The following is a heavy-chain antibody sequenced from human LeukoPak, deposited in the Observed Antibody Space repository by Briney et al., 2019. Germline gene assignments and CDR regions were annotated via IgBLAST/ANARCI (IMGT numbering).Heavy chain of an antibody. D-gene: IGHD3-10*01. Sequence: GGSLRLSCAASGFTFSDHYMDWVRQAPGKGLEWVGRTRNKANSYTTEYAASVKGGFTISRDDSKNSLYLQMNSLKTEDTAVYYCASLYGSGKRWVDPWGQGTLVTVSS. V-gene: IGHV3-72*01. CDR1: GFTFSDHY. J-gene: IGHJ5*02. CDR2: TRNKANSYTT. CDR3: ASLYGSGKRWVDP.